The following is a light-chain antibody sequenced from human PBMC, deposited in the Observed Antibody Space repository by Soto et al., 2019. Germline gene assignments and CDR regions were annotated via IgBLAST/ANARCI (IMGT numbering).Light chain of an antibody. CDR1: QSVSTN. CDR2: GAS. CDR3: QRYNSASIT. Sequence: EIVMTQSPAILSVSPGERATLSCRASQSVSTNLAWFQQKPGQTPRLLFNGASTRATGIPARFTGSGSGTEFTLTINSLQPEDVATYYCQRYNSASITFGQGTRLEI. V-gene: IGKV3-15*01. J-gene: IGKJ5*01.